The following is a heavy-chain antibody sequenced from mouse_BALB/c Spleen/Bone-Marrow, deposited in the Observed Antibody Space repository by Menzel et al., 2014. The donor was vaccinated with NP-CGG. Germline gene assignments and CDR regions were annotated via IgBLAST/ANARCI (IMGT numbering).Heavy chain of an antibody. D-gene: IGHD1-1*01. Sequence: EVMLVESGGGLVKPGGSLKLSCAASGFVFSSYDMSWVRQTPEKRLEWVATISSGGSYTYYPDSVKGRFTISRDNARNTLYLQMSSLRSEDTALYYCARHVVDVRRALDYWGQGTSVTVSS. CDR1: GFVFSSYD. CDR3: ARHVVDVRRALDY. J-gene: IGHJ4*01. CDR2: ISSGGSYT. V-gene: IGHV5-9*02.